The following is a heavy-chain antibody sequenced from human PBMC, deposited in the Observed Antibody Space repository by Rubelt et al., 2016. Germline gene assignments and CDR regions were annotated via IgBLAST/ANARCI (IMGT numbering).Heavy chain of an antibody. V-gene: IGHV5-51*01. D-gene: IGHD4-23*01. CDR3: ARPTTTVAGWGWFDP. Sequence: GKKPGESLKISCKGSGYSFTSYWIGWVRQMPGKGLEWMGIIYPGDSDTRYSPSFQGQVTISADKSISTAYLQWSSLKASDTAMYYCARPTTTVAGWGWFDPWGQGTLVTVSS. J-gene: IGHJ5*02. CDR2: IYPGDSDT. CDR1: GYSFTSYW.